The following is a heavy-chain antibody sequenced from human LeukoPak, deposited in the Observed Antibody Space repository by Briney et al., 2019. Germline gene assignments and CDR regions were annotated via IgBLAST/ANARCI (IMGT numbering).Heavy chain of an antibody. J-gene: IGHJ4*02. Sequence: GGSLRLSCAASGFTFSNYAMSWVRLPPGKGLEWVSGLISSGGTTYYADSVKGRFTISRDNSRNTLYLQMNSLRAEDTAVYYCAKHLTDYYMTFDYWGQGTLVPVSS. CDR1: GFTFSNYA. CDR2: LISSGGTT. V-gene: IGHV3-23*01. D-gene: IGHD3-9*01. CDR3: AKHLTDYYMTFDY.